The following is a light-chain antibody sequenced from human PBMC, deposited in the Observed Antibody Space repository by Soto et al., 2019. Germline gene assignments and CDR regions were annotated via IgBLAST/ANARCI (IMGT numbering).Light chain of an antibody. J-gene: IGKJ3*01. CDR1: QSVTSNY. Sequence: EIVLTQSPGTLSLSPGERATLSCRASQSVTSNYLAWFQQKPGQAPRVLIYGASSRATGVPDRFSGSGSGTDFTLTISRLEPEDFAMYYCQQYTSLPFTFGPGTKVDIK. CDR3: QQYTSLPFT. V-gene: IGKV3-20*01. CDR2: GAS.